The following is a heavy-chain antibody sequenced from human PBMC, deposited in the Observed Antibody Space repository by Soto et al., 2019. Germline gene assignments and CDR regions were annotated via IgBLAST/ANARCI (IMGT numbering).Heavy chain of an antibody. CDR3: AADQAITFGGVISPFDP. V-gene: IGHV1-58*02. Sequence: ASVKVSCKTSGGTFSTFGISWVRQARGQRLEWIGWIVVGSGNTNYAQKFQERVTITRDMSTSTAYMELSSLRSEDTAVYYCAADQAITFGGVISPFDPWGQGTLVTVSS. CDR2: IVVGSGNT. J-gene: IGHJ5*02. CDR1: GGTFSTFG. D-gene: IGHD3-16*02.